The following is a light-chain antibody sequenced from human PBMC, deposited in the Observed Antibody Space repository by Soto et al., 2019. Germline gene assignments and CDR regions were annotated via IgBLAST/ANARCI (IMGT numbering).Light chain of an antibody. CDR1: QGIAPY. CDR3: QKYNSAPLT. J-gene: IGKJ4*01. Sequence: DVQMTQSPSSLSAFVGDRVTITCRASQGIAPYLAWFQQKPGKVPKLLIYATSTLQSGVPPRFSGSGSGTDFTLTISSLQPEDVGTYYWQKYNSAPLTFGGGTKVEIK. CDR2: ATS. V-gene: IGKV1-27*01.